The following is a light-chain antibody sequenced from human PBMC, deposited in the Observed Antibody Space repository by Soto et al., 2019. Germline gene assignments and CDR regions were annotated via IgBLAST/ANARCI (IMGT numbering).Light chain of an antibody. CDR3: QQYNSWPPIT. CDR2: GAS. Sequence: ITQSPSTLSASVGDRVTITCRASQDLDRWLAWYQQKPGQAPRLLIYGASTRATDIPARFSGSGSGTEFTLTISSLQSEDFAVYYCQQYNSWPPITFGQGTRLEIK. J-gene: IGKJ5*01. CDR1: QDLDRW. V-gene: IGKV3-15*01.